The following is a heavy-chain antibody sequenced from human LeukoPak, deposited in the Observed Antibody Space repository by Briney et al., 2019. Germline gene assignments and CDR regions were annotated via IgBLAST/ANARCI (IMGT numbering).Heavy chain of an antibody. V-gene: IGHV4/OR15-8*01. J-gene: IGHJ4*02. Sequence: PSETLSLTCAVSGVPIASHSWWSWVRQPPGKGLEWIGEIYHTGGANYKPPLKSRVTMSVDTSNNHFSLKLTSVTATDTAVYFCAYNRDFALDNWGQGTLVTVSS. CDR1: GVPIASHSW. D-gene: IGHD1-14*01. CDR2: IYHTGGA. CDR3: AYNRDFALDN.